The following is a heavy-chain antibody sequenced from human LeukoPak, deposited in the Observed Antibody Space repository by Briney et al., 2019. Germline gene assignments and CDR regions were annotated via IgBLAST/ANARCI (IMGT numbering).Heavy chain of an antibody. CDR3: ARGGIVAPNWFAP. V-gene: IGHV4-59*01. CDR1: GGSISSYY. D-gene: IGHD1-26*01. CDR2: IYCSGST. J-gene: IGHJ5*02. Sequence: PSETLSLTCTVSGGSISSYYWSSIRQPPGKGLEWIGYIYCSGSTNYNPSLKSRVTISVDTSKNQFSLKLSSVTAADTAVYYCARGGIVAPNWFAPWGQGTLVTVSA.